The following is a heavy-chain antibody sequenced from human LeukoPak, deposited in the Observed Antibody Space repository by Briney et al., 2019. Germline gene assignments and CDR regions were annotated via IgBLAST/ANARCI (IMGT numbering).Heavy chain of an antibody. D-gene: IGHD3-10*01. J-gene: IGHJ4*02. CDR1: GFTFGTYA. V-gene: IGHV3-30-3*01. CDR2: ISYNGNNK. Sequence: GGSLRLSCAASGFTFGTYAVHWVRQAPGKGLEWVALISYNGNNKYYADSVKGRFTISRDNSKNTLYLQMNSLEPEDTAVYYCARADYYTSGTFRYYFDYWGQGTLVSVSS. CDR3: ARADYYTSGTFRYYFDY.